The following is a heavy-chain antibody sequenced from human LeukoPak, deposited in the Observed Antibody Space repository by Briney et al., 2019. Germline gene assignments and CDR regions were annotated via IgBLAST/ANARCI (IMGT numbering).Heavy chain of an antibody. J-gene: IGHJ4*02. V-gene: IGHV3-48*03. D-gene: IGHD1-14*01. CDR2: IGNTGRTI. Sequence: GGSLGLSCAPPVFTFSSYEMNWVRQAPGRGLEWVSYIGNTGRTIYYADSVQGRFTISRDNAKTSLYLQMNSLRAEDTAIYYCVRGDRYFFDFWGQGTLVTVSS. CDR1: VFTFSSYE. CDR3: VRGDRYFFDF.